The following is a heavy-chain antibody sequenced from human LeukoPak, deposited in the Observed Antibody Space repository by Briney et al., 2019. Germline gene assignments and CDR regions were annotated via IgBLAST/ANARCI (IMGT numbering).Heavy chain of an antibody. CDR2: ITSSGYDT. J-gene: IGHJ4*02. CDR3: AKDSRETLAGTEDY. CDR1: GFTFSTYA. Sequence: GGSLRLSCAASGFTFSTYAMSWVRQAPGKGLELVSSITSSGYDTYYRDSVKGRFTISRDNSENTLYLQMNSLRPEDTAMYYCAKDSRETLAGTEDYWGRGTLVTVSS. V-gene: IGHV3-23*01. D-gene: IGHD6-19*01.